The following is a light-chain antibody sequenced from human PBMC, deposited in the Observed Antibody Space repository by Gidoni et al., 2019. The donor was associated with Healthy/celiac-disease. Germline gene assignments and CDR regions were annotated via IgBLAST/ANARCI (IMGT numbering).Light chain of an antibody. Sequence: EIVLTQSPATLSLSPGERATLSCRASQSVSSYLAWYQQKPGQAPRLLIYDASNRATGIPARFSGSGSGTDFTRTISSLEPEDFAVYYCQQRSNGPPLFTFGPGTKVDIK. CDR2: DAS. CDR3: QQRSNGPPLFT. CDR1: QSVSSY. J-gene: IGKJ3*01. V-gene: IGKV3-11*01.